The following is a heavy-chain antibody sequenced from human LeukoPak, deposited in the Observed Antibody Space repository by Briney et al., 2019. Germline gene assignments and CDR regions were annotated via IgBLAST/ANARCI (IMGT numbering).Heavy chain of an antibody. V-gene: IGHV4-30-4*01. D-gene: IGHD3-3*01. CDR2: IYYSGST. J-gene: IGHJ4*02. CDR1: GGSISSGDYY. CDR3: ARGKMRFDAYYFDY. Sequence: SETLSLTCTVSGGSISSGDYYWSWIRQPPGKGLEWIGYIYYSGSTYYNPSLKSRVTISVDTSKNQFSLKLSSVTAADTAVYYCARGKMRFDAYYFDYWGQGTLVTVSS.